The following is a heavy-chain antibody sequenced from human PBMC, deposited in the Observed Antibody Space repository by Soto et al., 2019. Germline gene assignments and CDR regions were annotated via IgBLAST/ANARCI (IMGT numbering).Heavy chain of an antibody. CDR3: ARIGRRSAAGTNWFDP. CDR2: IYYSGST. D-gene: IGHD6-13*01. CDR1: GGSISSSSYY. Sequence: QLQLQESGPGLVKPSETLSLTCTVSGGSISSSSYYWGWIRQPPGKGLEWIGSIYYSGSTYYNPSLKSRVTISVDTSKNQFSLKLSSVTAADTAVYYCARIGRRSAAGTNWFDPWGQGTLVTVSS. J-gene: IGHJ5*02. V-gene: IGHV4-39*01.